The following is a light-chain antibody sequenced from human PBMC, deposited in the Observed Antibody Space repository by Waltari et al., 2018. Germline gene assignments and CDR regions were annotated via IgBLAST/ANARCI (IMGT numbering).Light chain of an antibody. CDR2: EVS. V-gene: IGLV2-14*01. CDR1: DRDVGAYDF. J-gene: IGLJ1*01. CDR3: SSYTTSSAPGV. Sequence: QSALTQPASVSGPPGQSITIPCSGTDRDVGAYDFVPWYQQHPGKAPHLIIYEVSNRPSGISNRFSASQSGNTASLTISGLQAEDEADYYCSSYTTSSAPGVFGTGTRVTVL.